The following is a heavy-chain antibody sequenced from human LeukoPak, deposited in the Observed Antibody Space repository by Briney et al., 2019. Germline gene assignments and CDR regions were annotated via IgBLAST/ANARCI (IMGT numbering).Heavy chain of an antibody. J-gene: IGHJ5*02. D-gene: IGHD2-21*02. CDR1: GYTFTGYY. CDR2: INTNTGNP. Sequence: GASVKVSCKASGYTFTGYYMHWVRQAPGQGLEWMGWINTNTGNPTYAQGFTGRFVFSLDTSVSTAYLQISRLKAEDTAVYYCARSAISIVVVTGDWIDPWGQGTLVTVSS. V-gene: IGHV7-4-1*02. CDR3: ARSAISIVVVTGDWIDP.